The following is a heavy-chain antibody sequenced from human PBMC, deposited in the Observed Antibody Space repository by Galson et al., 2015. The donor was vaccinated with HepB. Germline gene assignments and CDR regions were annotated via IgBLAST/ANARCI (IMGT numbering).Heavy chain of an antibody. V-gene: IGHV1-46*03. CDR1: GYTFTSYY. CDR2: INPSGGST. D-gene: IGHD3-22*01. CDR3: AREPYCYDSSGQLDDY. Sequence: SVKVSCKASGYTFTSYYVHWVRQAPGRGLEWMGIINPSGGSTSYAQKFQGRVTMTRDTSTSAVYMELSSLRSEDTAVYYCAREPYCYDSSGQLDDYWGQGTLVTVSS. J-gene: IGHJ4*02.